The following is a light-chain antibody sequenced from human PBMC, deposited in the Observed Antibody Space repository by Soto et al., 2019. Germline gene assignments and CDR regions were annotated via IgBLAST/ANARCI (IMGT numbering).Light chain of an antibody. CDR3: QQSYNRPIT. CDR1: QSVSTF. J-gene: IGKJ4*01. CDR2: AAS. V-gene: IGKV1-39*01. Sequence: DIQMTQSPSSLSASVGDRVTITCRASQSVSTFVSCFQLKPGKAPQPLISAASSLQTGVPSRFSGSGSETDVTLIISSLQHEDFATYYCQQSYNRPITFGGVTKVDIK.